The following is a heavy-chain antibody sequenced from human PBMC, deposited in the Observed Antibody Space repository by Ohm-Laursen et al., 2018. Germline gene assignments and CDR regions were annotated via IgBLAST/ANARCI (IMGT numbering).Heavy chain of an antibody. CDR1: GASISSYY. J-gene: IGHJ5*02. V-gene: IGHV4-59*10. D-gene: IGHD5-12*01. CDR2: IYASGTT. CDR3: ARYNIGSWFDP. Sequence: TLSLTCAVSGASISSYYWSWIRQPAGKGLERIGRIYASGTTYYNSSLTSRFTMSLDTSKSQFSLKLSSVTAADTAVYYCARYNIGSWFDPWGQGTLVTVSS.